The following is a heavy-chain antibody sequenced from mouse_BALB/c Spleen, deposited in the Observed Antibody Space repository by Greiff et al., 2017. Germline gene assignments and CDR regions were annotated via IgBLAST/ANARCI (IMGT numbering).Heavy chain of an antibody. CDR1: GYAFTNFL. D-gene: IGHD1-1*01. J-gene: IGHJ3*01. CDR2: INPGSGGT. V-gene: IGHV1-54*01. Sequence: VQLQQSGAELVRPGPSVKVSCKASGYAFTNFLIEWVKLRPGQGLEWIGVINPGSGGTNYNEKFKGKATLTADKSSSTAYMQLSSLTSDDSAVYFCARSYYEFAYWGQGTLVTVSA. CDR3: ARSYYEFAY.